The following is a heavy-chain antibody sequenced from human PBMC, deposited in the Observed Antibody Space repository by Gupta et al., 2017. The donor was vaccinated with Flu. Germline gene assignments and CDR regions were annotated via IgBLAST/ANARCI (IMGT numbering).Heavy chain of an antibody. Sequence: EVQLTQSGGGLVRPGGSLRLSCEASGFSFSSFWMSWVRQDPGRGMEGVASIKKDGGEKYARDSATGRFNISRDNTKNILYRQMNSLRSEDTAVYFCGRWGTGPHFDYWGQGNLVTVSS. CDR2: IKKDGGEK. CDR1: GFSFSSFW. D-gene: IGHD1-26*01. V-gene: IGHV3-7*01. CDR3: GRWGTGPHFDY. J-gene: IGHJ4*02.